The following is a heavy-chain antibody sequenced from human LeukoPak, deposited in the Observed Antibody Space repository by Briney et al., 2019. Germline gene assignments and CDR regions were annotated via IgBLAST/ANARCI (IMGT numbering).Heavy chain of an antibody. D-gene: IGHD5-18*01. J-gene: IGHJ4*02. CDR1: GFTFSNYG. Sequence: GGSLRLSCAASGFTFSNYGMHWVRQAPGKGLEWVAVIWHDGTIKYYADSVKGRFTISRDNSKNILYLQVNSLRAEDTDVYYCARWDSYGLYWGQGTLVTVSS. V-gene: IGHV3-33*01. CDR3: ARWDSYGLY. CDR2: IWHDGTIK.